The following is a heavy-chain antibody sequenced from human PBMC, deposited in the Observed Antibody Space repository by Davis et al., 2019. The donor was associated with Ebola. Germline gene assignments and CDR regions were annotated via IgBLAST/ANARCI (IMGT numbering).Heavy chain of an antibody. CDR2: IRYDGSNK. CDR3: AKAYLYGADY. V-gene: IGHV3-30*02. J-gene: IGHJ4*02. D-gene: IGHD3-16*01. CDR1: GFTFRAYA. Sequence: GGSLRLSCAASGFTFRAYAMSWVRQAPGKGLEWVAFIRYDGSNKYYADSVKGRFTISRDNSKNTLYLQMNSLRAEDTAVYYCAKAYLYGADYWGQGTLVTVSS.